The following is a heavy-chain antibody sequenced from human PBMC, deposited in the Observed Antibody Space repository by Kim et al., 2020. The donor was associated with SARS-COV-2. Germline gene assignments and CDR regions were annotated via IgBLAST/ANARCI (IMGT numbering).Heavy chain of an antibody. CDR1: GGSISSYY. D-gene: IGHD6-19*01. Sequence: SETLSLTCTVSGGSISSYYWSWIRQPPGKGLEWIGYIYYSGSTNYNPSLKSRVTISVDTSKNQFSLKLSSVTAADTAVYYCARDSGQGVAGRAPIYYYYGMDVWGQGTTVTVSS. CDR3: ARDSGQGVAGRAPIYYYYGMDV. V-gene: IGHV4-59*01. J-gene: IGHJ6*02. CDR2: IYYSGST.